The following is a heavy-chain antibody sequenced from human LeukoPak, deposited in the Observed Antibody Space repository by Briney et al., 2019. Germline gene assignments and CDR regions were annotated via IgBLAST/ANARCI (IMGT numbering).Heavy chain of an antibody. V-gene: IGHV3-23*01. J-gene: IGHJ4*02. CDR2: ISGSGDST. CDR3: AKKVPANWGSYFDY. CDR1: GXTFRRYA. Sequence: PGGSLRLSCAASGXTFRRYAMAWVRQAPGKGLEWVSAISGSGDSTYSTDSVKGRFAISRDNSKNTLYLQMNSLRAEDTAVYYCAKKVPANWGSYFDYWGQGTLVTVSS. D-gene: IGHD7-27*01.